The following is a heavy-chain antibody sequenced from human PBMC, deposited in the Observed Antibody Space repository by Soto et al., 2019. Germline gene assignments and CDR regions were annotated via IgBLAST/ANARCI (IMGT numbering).Heavy chain of an antibody. D-gene: IGHD6-13*01. CDR1: GFTVSSNY. V-gene: IGHV3-66*01. CDR3: ARESQSYSSPHDAFYI. J-gene: IGHJ3*02. CDR2: IYSGGST. Sequence: PGGSLRLSCAASGFTVSSNYMSWVRQAPGKGLEWVSVIYSGGSTYYADSVKGRFTISRDNSKNTLYLQMNSLRAEDTAVYYCARESQSYSSPHDAFYIWGQGTMVTVSS.